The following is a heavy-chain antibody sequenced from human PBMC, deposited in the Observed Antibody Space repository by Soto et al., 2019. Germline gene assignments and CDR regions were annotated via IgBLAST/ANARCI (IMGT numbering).Heavy chain of an antibody. D-gene: IGHD2-21*02. V-gene: IGHV4-30-2*01. CDR1: GGSISSGGYS. CDR3: ARINTVVTPDDYYSDY. Sequence: SETLSLTCAVSGGSISSGGYSWSWIRQPPGKGLEWIGYIYHSGSTYYNPSLKSRVTISVDRSKNQFSLKLSSVTAADTAVYYCARINTVVTPDDYYSDYWGQGTLVPVSS. J-gene: IGHJ4*02. CDR2: IYHSGST.